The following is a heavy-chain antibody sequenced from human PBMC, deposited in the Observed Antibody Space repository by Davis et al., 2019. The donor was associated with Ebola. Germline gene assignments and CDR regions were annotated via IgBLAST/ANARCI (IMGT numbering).Heavy chain of an antibody. CDR1: GFTFSSYW. D-gene: IGHD2-2*01. V-gene: IGHV3-7*01. J-gene: IGHJ3*02. CDR3: ARREPYQLLPLDHDDAFDI. CDR2: IKQDGSEK. Sequence: PGGSLRLSCAASGFTFSSYWMSWVRQAPGKGLEWVANIKQDGSEKYYVDSVKGRFTISRDNAKNSLYLQMNSLRAEDTAVYYCARREPYQLLPLDHDDAFDIWGQGTMVTVSS.